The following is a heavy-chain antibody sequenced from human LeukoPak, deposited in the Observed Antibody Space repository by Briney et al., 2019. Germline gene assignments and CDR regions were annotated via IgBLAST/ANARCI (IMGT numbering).Heavy chain of an antibody. J-gene: IGHJ3*02. CDR2: ISSSSSTI. Sequence: GGSLRLSCAASGFTFSSYSMNWVRQAPGKGLEWVSYISSSSSTIYYADSVKGRFTISRDSAKNSLYLQMNSLRDEDTAVYYCASEVGATTTVDAFDIWGQGTMVTVSS. CDR3: ASEVGATTTVDAFDI. D-gene: IGHD1-26*01. V-gene: IGHV3-48*02. CDR1: GFTFSSYS.